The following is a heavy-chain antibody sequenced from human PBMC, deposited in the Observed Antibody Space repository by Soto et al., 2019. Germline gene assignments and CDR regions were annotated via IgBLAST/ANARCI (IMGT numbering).Heavy chain of an antibody. Sequence: QVQLVESGGGVVQPGRSLRLSCAVSGFNFSNYGMHWVRQAPGKGLEWVAVIWYDGSNKYYVDSVKGRFTISRDNSKNTLYLQMDSLRAEDTALYYCASNGEMATTCQHWGQGTLVTVSS. V-gene: IGHV3-33*03. CDR1: GFNFSNYG. CDR3: ASNGEMATTCQH. CDR2: IWYDGSNK. J-gene: IGHJ1*01. D-gene: IGHD5-12*01.